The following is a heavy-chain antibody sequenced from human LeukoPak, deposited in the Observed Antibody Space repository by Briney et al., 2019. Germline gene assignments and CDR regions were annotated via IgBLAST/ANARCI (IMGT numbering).Heavy chain of an antibody. CDR3: ARDRTVEVDTGFYYYGMDV. V-gene: IGHV4-34*01. D-gene: IGHD3-10*01. Sequence: RSSETLSLTCAVYGGSLSGYYWGWIRQPPGKGLGWNGEINHSGSTNNSPPLKSRVTISVDTTKNQYSLKLLSVTAADTAVYYCARDRTVEVDTGFYYYGMDVWGKGTTVTVSS. CDR1: GGSLSGYY. CDR2: INHSGST. J-gene: IGHJ6*04.